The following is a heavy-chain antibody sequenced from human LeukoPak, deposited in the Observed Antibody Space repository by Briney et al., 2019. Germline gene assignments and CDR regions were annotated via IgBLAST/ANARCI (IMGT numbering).Heavy chain of an antibody. V-gene: IGHV3-30*02. J-gene: IGHJ5*02. CDR2: VRYDGNDK. CDR3: AKEGFVL. Sequence: GGSLRLSCAASGFTFSSYAMHWVRQAPGKGLEWVAFVRYDGNDKYYADSVKGRFTISRDNSENTLYLQMNSLRPEDTALYYCAKEGFVLWGQGTLVTVSS. CDR1: GFTFSSYA.